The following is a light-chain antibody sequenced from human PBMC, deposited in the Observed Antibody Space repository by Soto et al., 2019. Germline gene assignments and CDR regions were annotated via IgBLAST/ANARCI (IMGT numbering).Light chain of an antibody. CDR3: SSYTSSSIPYV. Sequence: ALSPPAPLFWAPGRSVTISRPRNASDVGGYNYVSWYQQHPGKAPKLMIYDVGNRPSGVSNRFSGSKSGNTASLTISGLQAEDEADYYCSSYTSSSIPYVFGTGTKVTVL. CDR1: ASDVGGYNY. CDR2: DVG. J-gene: IGLJ1*01. V-gene: IGLV2-14*01.